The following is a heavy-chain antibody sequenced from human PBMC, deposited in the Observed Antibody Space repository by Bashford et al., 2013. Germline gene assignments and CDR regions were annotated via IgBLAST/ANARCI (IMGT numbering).Heavy chain of an antibody. CDR2: IYYSGST. V-gene: IGHV4-39*01. CDR3: ARVGYSSSWVRGY. Sequence: SETLSLTCTVSGGSISSSSYYVGLDPPRPRGKGLEWIGSIYYSGSTYYNPSLKSRVTISVDTSKNQFSLKLSSVTAADTAVYYCARVGYSSSWVRGYWGQGTLVTVSS. J-gene: IGHJ4*02. D-gene: IGHD6-13*01. CDR1: GGSISSSSYY.